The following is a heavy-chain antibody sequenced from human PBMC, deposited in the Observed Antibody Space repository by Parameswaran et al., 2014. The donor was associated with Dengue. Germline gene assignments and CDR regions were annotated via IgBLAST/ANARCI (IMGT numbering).Heavy chain of an antibody. CDR2: IYSGGST. V-gene: IGHV3-53*01. J-gene: IGHJ6*02. CDR3: ARGIVVRYGMDV. D-gene: IGHD2-15*01. Sequence: VRQMPGKGLEWVSVIYSGGSTYYADSVKGRFTISRDNSKNTLYLQMNSLRAEDTAVYYCARGIVVRYGMDVWGQGTTVTVSS.